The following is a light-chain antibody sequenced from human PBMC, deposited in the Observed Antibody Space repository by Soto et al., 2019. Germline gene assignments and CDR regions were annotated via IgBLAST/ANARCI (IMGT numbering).Light chain of an antibody. CDR2: AVT. J-gene: IGLJ1*01. CDR3: SSYTSSSTL. CDR1: SSDVGGYNY. Sequence: QSALTQPASVSGSPGQSITISCTGTSSDVGGYNYVSWYQQHPGKAPKLMIYAVTDRPSGVSSRFSGSKSGNTASLTISGLQAEDEADYYCSSYTSSSTLFGTGNKVNLL. V-gene: IGLV2-14*01.